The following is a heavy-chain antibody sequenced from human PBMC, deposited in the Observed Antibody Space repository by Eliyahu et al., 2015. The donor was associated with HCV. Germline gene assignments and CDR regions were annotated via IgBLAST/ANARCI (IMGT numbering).Heavy chain of an antibody. Sequence: EVQLLESGGGLVQPGGSLRLSCAASGFXFSSYAMSWVRQAPGKGLEWVSAISGSGGSTYYADSVKGRFTISRDNSKNTLYLQMNSLRAEDTAVYYCAKAFRQLDQYFQHWGQGTLVTVSS. CDR1: GFXFSSYA. J-gene: IGHJ1*01. CDR2: ISGSGGST. D-gene: IGHD6-13*01. CDR3: AKAFRQLDQYFQH. V-gene: IGHV3-23*01.